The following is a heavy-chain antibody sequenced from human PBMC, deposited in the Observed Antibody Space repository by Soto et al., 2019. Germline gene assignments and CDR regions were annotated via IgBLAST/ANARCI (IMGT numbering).Heavy chain of an antibody. Sequence: GGSLRLSCAASGFAVNSHWMNWVRQAPGKGLEWVSLIFSTGTTQYADSVKGSFSISRDISKNTTYLQMNSLRAEDTAVYYCARDSYSSYWGQGTLVTVSS. CDR2: IFSTGTT. V-gene: IGHV3-66*01. CDR3: ARDSYSSY. J-gene: IGHJ1*01. CDR1: GFAVNSHW. D-gene: IGHD2-21*01.